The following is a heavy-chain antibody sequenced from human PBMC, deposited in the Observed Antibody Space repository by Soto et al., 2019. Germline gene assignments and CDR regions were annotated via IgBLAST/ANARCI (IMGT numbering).Heavy chain of an antibody. V-gene: IGHV4-59*08. CDR1: GGSINSYY. Sequence: SETLSLTCTASGGSINSYYWGWIRQPPGKGLEWIGYISYTGSTDYSPSLKSRVTISVDTSKNQFSLQVRSVTAADTAIYFCARHYPIANNWNYFDYWGRGTLVTVSS. D-gene: IGHD1-1*01. CDR3: ARHYPIANNWNYFDY. J-gene: IGHJ4*02. CDR2: ISYTGST.